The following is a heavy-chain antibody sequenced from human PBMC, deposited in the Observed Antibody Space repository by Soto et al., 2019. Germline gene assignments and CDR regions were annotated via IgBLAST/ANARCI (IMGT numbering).Heavy chain of an antibody. CDR3: ARDVIAGAPWVMDV. V-gene: IGHV1-2*04. D-gene: IGHD1-26*01. CDR1: GYTFTGYY. CDR2: INPNSGGT. Sequence: EASGKVSCKASGYTFTGYYMHWVRQAPGQGLEWMGWINPNSGGTNYAQKFQGWVTMTRDTSISTAYMELSRLRSDDTAVYYCARDVIAGAPWVMDVSGQGTKVTVSS. J-gene: IGHJ6*02.